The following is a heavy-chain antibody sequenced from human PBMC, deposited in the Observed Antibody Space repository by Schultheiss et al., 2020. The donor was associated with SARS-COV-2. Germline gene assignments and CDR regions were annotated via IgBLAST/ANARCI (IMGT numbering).Heavy chain of an antibody. CDR3: AKRHGDLGYFDY. Sequence: GGSLRLSCETSGFTFSSYWMHWVRQAPGKGLVWVSRINSDGGSITHVDSVKGRFTSSRDNSKNTLYLQMNSLRAEDSAVYYCAKRHGDLGYFDYWGQGTLVTVSS. CDR2: INSDGGSI. CDR1: GFTFSSYW. V-gene: IGHV3-74*01. J-gene: IGHJ4*02. D-gene: IGHD7-27*01.